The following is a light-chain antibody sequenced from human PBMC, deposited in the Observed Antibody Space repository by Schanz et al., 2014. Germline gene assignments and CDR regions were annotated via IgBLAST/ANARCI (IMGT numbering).Light chain of an antibody. CDR3: CSYADGSTLI. Sequence: QSAPTQPASVSGSPGQSITISCTGTSSDVGVYKYVSWYQHHPGKAPKLMIYDVSDRPSGVSNRFSGSKSGNTASLTISGLQAEDEANYYCCSYADGSTLIFGGGTKLTVL. V-gene: IGLV2-14*03. CDR1: SSDVGVYKY. CDR2: DVS. J-gene: IGLJ2*01.